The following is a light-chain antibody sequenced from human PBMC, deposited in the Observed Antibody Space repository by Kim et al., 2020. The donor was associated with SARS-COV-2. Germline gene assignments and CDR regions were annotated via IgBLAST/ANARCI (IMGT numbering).Light chain of an antibody. CDR1: KVGDKY. J-gene: IGLJ2*01. Sequence: SVAPGQTASITCSGDKVGDKYACWYQQKPGHAPVLVIYQDSKRPSGIPERFSGSNSVNTATLTISGTQAMDEADYYCQAWDSSNVVFGGGTQLTVL. CDR2: QDS. CDR3: QAWDSSNVV. V-gene: IGLV3-1*01.